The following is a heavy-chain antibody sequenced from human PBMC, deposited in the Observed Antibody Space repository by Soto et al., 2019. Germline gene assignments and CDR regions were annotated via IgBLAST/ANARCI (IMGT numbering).Heavy chain of an antibody. D-gene: IGHD3-3*02. V-gene: IGHV1-3*01. CDR3: ARDRHLAYHYYYYYGMDV. J-gene: IGHJ6*02. Sequence: QVQLVQSGAEVKKPGASVKVSCKASGYTFTSYAMHWVRQAPGQRLEWMGWINAGNGNTKYSQKFQGRVTITRDTPASTAYMELSSLRSEDTAVYYCARDRHLAYHYYYYYGMDVWGQGTTVTVSS. CDR1: GYTFTSYA. CDR2: INAGNGNT.